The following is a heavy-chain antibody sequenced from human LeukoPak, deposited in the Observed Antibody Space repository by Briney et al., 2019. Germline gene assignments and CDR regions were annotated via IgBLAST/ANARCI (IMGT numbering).Heavy chain of an antibody. CDR1: GGSISSCY. CDR2: IYSSETT. V-gene: IGHV4-59*01. Sequence: SETLSLTCTVSGGSISSCYWSWIRQPPGKGLEWIGFIYSSETTNYNPSLKSRVTISVDTSKNHFSLKLSSVTAADTAVYFCARDSYCSGGSCSFFYCGQGTLVTVSS. CDR3: ARDSYCSGGSCSFFY. J-gene: IGHJ4*02. D-gene: IGHD2-15*01.